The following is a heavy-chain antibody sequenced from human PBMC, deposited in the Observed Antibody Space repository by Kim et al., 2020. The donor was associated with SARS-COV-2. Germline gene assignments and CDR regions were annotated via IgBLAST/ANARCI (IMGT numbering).Heavy chain of an antibody. J-gene: IGHJ4*02. V-gene: IGHV3-7*01. CDR3: AREIWGYSYGSDY. Sequence: YVDSVKGRVTISRDNTKNSLYLQMSSLRAEDTAVYYCAREIWGYSYGSDYWGQGTLVTVSS. D-gene: IGHD5-18*01.